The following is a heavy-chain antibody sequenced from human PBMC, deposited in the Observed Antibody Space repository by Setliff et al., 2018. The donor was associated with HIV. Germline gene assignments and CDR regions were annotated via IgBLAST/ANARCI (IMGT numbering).Heavy chain of an antibody. Sequence: SETLSLTCVVYGGSFRGYYWSWIRQPPGKGLEWIGESNQSGSGNYNPSLKSRVTISVDTSKNEFSLNMGSVTAADTAVYYCAKSSPSIGYISDHWGQGTLVTVSS. CDR2: SNQSGSG. D-gene: IGHD5-12*01. J-gene: IGHJ4*02. CDR3: AKSSPSIGYISDH. V-gene: IGHV4-34*01. CDR1: GGSFRGYY.